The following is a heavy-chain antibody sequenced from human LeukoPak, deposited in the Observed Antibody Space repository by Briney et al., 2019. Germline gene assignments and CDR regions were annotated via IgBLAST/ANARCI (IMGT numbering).Heavy chain of an antibody. CDR1: GGSFSGYS. J-gene: IGHJ4*02. V-gene: IGHV4-30-2*01. Sequence: SETLSLTCAVYGGSFSGYSWSWIRQPPGKGLEWIGYIYHSGSTYYNPSLKSRVTISVDRSKNQFSLKLSSVTAADTAVYYCARGGYSSSAEIPFDYWGQGTLVTVSS. D-gene: IGHD6-13*01. CDR2: IYHSGST. CDR3: ARGGYSSSAEIPFDY.